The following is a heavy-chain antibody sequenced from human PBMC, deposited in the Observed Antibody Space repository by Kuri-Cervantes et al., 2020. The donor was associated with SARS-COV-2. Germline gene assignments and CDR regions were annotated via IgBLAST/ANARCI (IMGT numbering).Heavy chain of an antibody. D-gene: IGHD3-22*01. CDR1: GYSFTSYW. CDR3: ARHDYDSSGYYDVYYGMDV. J-gene: IGHJ6*02. Sequence: GESLKISCKGSGYSFTSYWISWVRQMPGKGLEWMGRIDPSDSYTNYSPSFQCHVTISADKSISTAYLQWSSLKASDTAMYYCARHDYDSSGYYDVYYGMDVWGQGTTVTVSS. V-gene: IGHV5-10-1*01. CDR2: IDPSDSYT.